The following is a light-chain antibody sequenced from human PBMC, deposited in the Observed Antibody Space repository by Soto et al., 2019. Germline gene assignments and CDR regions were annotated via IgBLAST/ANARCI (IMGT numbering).Light chain of an antibody. Sequence: DIQMTQSPSTLSASVGDRVTITCRASQSISSWLAWYPQKPGKAPKLLIYKASSLASGVPSRFSGRGSVPEFTLTISSLQPDDFATYDCQQYNSYLVTFGQGTKVEIK. J-gene: IGKJ1*01. V-gene: IGKV1-5*03. CDR3: QQYNSYLVT. CDR2: KAS. CDR1: QSISSW.